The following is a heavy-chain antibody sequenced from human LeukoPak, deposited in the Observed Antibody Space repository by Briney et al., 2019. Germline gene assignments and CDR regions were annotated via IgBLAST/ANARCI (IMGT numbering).Heavy chain of an antibody. D-gene: IGHD2-21*01. CDR1: GFTFSSYS. CDR3: ARDFLIGVHAFDI. Sequence: GGSLRLSCAASGFTFSSYSMNWVRQAPGKGLEWVSSISSSSSYIYYADSVKGRFTISRDNAKNSLYLQMNSLRAEDTAVYYCARDFLIGVHAFDIWGQGTMVTVSS. J-gene: IGHJ3*02. V-gene: IGHV3-21*01. CDR2: ISSSSSYI.